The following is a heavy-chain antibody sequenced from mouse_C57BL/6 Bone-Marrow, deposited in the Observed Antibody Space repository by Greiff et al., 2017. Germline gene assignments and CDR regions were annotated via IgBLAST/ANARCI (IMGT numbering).Heavy chain of an antibody. D-gene: IGHD1-1*01. CDR1: GFNIKDDY. Sequence: EVQLQQSGAELVRPGASVKLSCTASGFNIKDDYMHWVKQRPEQGLEWIGWIDPENGDTEYASKFQGKATITADTSSNTAYLQLSSLTSEDTAVYYCTPYYYGSSSNFDYWGQGTTLTVSS. J-gene: IGHJ2*01. CDR2: IDPENGDT. CDR3: TPYYYGSSSNFDY. V-gene: IGHV14-4*01.